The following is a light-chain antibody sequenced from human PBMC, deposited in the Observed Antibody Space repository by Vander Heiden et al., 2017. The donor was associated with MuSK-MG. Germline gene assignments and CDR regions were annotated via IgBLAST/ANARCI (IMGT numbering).Light chain of an antibody. CDR1: SCNIGAGYD. J-gene: IGLJ2*01. CDR3: QSYASSISGTVV. V-gene: IGLV1-40*01. CDR2: GIS. Sequence: LPHPASVSGAPRHRLTISCTGSSCNIGAGYDVSWYQQLPGKAPKLIIYGISNRPSGVPDRFSGSKSGTSASLAITGLQAEDEADYYCQSYASSISGTVVFGGGTKLTVL.